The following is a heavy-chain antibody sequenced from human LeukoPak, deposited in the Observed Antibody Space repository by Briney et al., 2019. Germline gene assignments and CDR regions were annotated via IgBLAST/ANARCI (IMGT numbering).Heavy chain of an antibody. Sequence: PSETLSLTCAVYVGSFSGYYWSWIRQPPRKGREWMGEINHSGSTNYNPSLKSRVTISVDTSKNQFSLKLSSVTAADTAVYYCARGRGESSYGYAVRTPSGYWGQGTLVTVSS. CDR2: INHSGST. CDR1: VGSFSGYY. CDR3: ARGRGESSYGYAVRTPSGY. J-gene: IGHJ4*02. D-gene: IGHD5-18*01. V-gene: IGHV4-34*01.